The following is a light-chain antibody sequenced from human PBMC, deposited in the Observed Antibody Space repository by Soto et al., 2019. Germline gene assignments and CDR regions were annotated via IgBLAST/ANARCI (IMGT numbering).Light chain of an antibody. Sequence: QSALTQPPSASGSPGQSVTISCTGTSSDVGGYNYVSWYQQHPGKAPKLXXXXXXXXXXXXXXXXXGSKSGNTASLTVSGXXXXXXXDYYCSSYAGSNVFGTGTKLTVL. CDR2: XXX. CDR3: SSYAGSNV. J-gene: IGLJ1*01. CDR1: SSDVGGYNY. V-gene: IGLV2-8*01.